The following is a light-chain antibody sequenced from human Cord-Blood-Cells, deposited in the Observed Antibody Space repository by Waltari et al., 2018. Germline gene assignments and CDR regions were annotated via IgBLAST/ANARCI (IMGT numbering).Light chain of an antibody. V-gene: IGKV1-39*01. Sequence: DIQMTQSPSSLSASVRDRVTITCRASQSISSYLNWYQQKPGKAPKIMVYAASSLQRGVPSGFSGSRAGTDFTITISSLQPEDFAPYYCQQSYSTPKVTFGGGTKVEIK. CDR2: AAS. CDR3: QQSYSTPKVT. CDR1: QSISSY. J-gene: IGKJ4*01.